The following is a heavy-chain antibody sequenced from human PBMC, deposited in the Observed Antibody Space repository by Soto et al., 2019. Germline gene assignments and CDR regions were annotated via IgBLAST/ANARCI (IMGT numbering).Heavy chain of an antibody. D-gene: IGHD6-13*01. J-gene: IGHJ6*02. Sequence: ASVKVSCKASGYTFSTSGISWVRQAPGQRLEWMGWISPYNDDTNYAQKFQGRVTMTTDTSTSTVYMELSSLRSEDTAVYYCARVRRGYTLGMDVWGQGTTVTVSS. CDR2: ISPYNDDT. CDR3: ARVRRGYTLGMDV. V-gene: IGHV1-18*01. CDR1: GYTFSTSG.